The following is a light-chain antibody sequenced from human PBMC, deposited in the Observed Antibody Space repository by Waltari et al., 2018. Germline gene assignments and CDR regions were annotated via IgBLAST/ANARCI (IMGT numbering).Light chain of an antibody. CDR3: HSRDASGVGGT. Sequence: TQDPAVSMAVRQTVRITCQGASPRSYSANWYRQRPGQAPILLMYDKNNRPSGVPDRFSGSSSDNTASLTITGAQAEDEAYYYCHSRDASGVGGTFGGGTKLTVL. CDR1: SPRSYS. J-gene: IGLJ2*01. CDR2: DKN. V-gene: IGLV3-19*01.